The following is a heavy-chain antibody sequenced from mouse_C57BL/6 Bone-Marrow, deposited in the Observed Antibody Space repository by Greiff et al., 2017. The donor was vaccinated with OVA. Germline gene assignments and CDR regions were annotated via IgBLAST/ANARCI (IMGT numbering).Heavy chain of an antibody. J-gene: IGHJ4*01. CDR2: ISSGSSTI. V-gene: IGHV5-17*01. Sequence: EVKLVESGGGLVKPGGSLKLSCAASGITFSDYGMHWVRQAPEKGLEWVAYISSGSSTIYYADTVKGRFTISRDNAKNTLFLQMTSLRSEDTAMYYCARLYFSYYAMDYWGQGTSVTVSS. CDR3: ARLYFSYYAMDY. CDR1: GITFSDYG.